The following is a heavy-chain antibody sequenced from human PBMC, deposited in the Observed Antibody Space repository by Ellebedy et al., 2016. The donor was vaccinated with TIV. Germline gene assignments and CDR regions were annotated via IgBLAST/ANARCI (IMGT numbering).Heavy chain of an antibody. J-gene: IGHJ3*02. Sequence: MPGGSLRLSCTVSGGSISSYYWSWIRQPPGKGLEWIGYISYSGSTNYNPSLQSRVTISVDTPKNQFSLKLTSVTAADTAVYYCARVVWQLPVSYAFDIWGQGTMVTVSS. D-gene: IGHD2-15*01. V-gene: IGHV4-59*01. CDR3: ARVVWQLPVSYAFDI. CDR2: ISYSGST. CDR1: GGSISSYY.